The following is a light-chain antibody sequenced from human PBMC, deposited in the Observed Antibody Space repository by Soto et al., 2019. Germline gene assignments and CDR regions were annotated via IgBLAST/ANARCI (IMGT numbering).Light chain of an antibody. CDR1: NIGRKG. CDR2: GDS. CDR3: QVWDGRSDHVV. J-gene: IGLJ2*01. Sequence: SYELTQPPSVPVAPGQTASITCGGNNIGRKGVHWYQQKPGQAPVLVVYGDSDRPSGIPERFSGSNSGNMATLTISRVEAGDEADYYCQVWDGRSDHVVFGGGTQLTVL. V-gene: IGLV3-21*02.